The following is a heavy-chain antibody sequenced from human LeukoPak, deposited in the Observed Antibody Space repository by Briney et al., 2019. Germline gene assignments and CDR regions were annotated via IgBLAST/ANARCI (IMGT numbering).Heavy chain of an antibody. D-gene: IGHD6-19*01. CDR3: ARDRYSSGWYDY. CDR2: INPNSGGT. CDR1: GYTFTGYY. V-gene: IGHV1-2*02. Sequence: ASVKVSCTASGYTFTGYYMHWVRQAPGQGLEWMGWINPNSGGTNYAQKFQGRVTMTRDTSISTAYMELSRLRSDDTAVYYCARDRYSSGWYDYWGQGTVVIVSS. J-gene: IGHJ4*02.